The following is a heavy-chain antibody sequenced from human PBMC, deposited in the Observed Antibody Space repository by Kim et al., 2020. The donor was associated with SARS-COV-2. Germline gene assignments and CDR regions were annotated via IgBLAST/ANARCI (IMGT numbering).Heavy chain of an antibody. CDR3: AREPVRRTDY. CDR2: ITGNGGST. J-gene: IGHJ4*02. V-gene: IGHV3-23*01. Sequence: GGSLRLSCAASGFTFSTYVMSWVRQAPGKGLEWVSAITGNGGSTYYADSVRGRFTISRDNSKDTLYLQMNNLRAEDTAVYYCAREPVRRTDYWGQGTLVTVSS. D-gene: IGHD1-1*01. CDR1: GFTFSTYV.